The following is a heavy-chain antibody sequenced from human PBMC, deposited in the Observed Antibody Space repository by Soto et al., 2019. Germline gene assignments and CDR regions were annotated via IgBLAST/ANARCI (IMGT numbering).Heavy chain of an antibody. J-gene: IGHJ4*02. Sequence: GGSLRLSCAASGFTFSSYAMGWVRQAPGKGLEWVSAISGSGGSTYYADSVKGRFTISRDNSKNTLYLQMNSLRAEDTAVYYCVGPYSSYEEVGTPFDYWGQGTLVTVSS. CDR1: GFTFSSYA. D-gene: IGHD4-4*01. CDR3: VGPYSSYEEVGTPFDY. V-gene: IGHV3-23*01. CDR2: ISGSGGST.